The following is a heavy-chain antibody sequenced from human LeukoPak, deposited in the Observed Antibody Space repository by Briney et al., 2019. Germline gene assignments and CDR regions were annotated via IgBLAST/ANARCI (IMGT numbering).Heavy chain of an antibody. V-gene: IGHV3-21*01. Sequence: PGGSLTLSCVPSGFNVSNNHLNWVRQAPGKGVEWVSSISSGSSYIYYSDSLMGRFTISRDNAKNSLYLQMNSLRAEDTAVYYCARETVAGTGDAFDVWGHGTTVTVSS. CDR2: ISSGSSYI. D-gene: IGHD6-19*01. J-gene: IGHJ3*01. CDR3: ARETVAGTGDAFDV. CDR1: GFNVSNNH.